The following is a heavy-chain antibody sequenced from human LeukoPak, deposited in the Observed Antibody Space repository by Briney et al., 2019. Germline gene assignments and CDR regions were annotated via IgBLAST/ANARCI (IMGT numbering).Heavy chain of an antibody. V-gene: IGHV3-11*04. CDR3: ARAGWEDSRDLDY. CDR2: ISSSGSTI. J-gene: IGHJ4*02. CDR1: GFTFSDYY. Sequence: GGSLRLSCAASGFTFSDYYMSWIRQAPGKGLEWVSYISSSGSTIYYADSVEGRFTISRDNAKNSLYLQMNSLRAEDTAVYYCARAGWEDSRDLDYWGQGTLVTVSS. D-gene: IGHD3-22*01.